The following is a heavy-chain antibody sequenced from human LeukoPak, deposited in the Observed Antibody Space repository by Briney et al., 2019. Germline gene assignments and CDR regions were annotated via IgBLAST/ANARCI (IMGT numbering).Heavy chain of an antibody. D-gene: IGHD3-3*01. CDR3: AREFENTIFAVVSRWFDP. Sequence: SETLSLTCTASGGSISSSTYYWGWIRQPPGKGPEWIGTIYYSGSTYYNPSLKSRVTISIDTSKNQFSLKLTSVTAADTAVYYCAREFENTIFAVVSRWFDPWGQGVLVTVSS. CDR1: GGSISSSTYY. J-gene: IGHJ5*02. V-gene: IGHV4-39*07. CDR2: IYYSGST.